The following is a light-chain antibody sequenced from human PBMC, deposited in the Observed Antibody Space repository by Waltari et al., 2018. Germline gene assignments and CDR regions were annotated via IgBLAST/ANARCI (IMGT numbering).Light chain of an antibody. CDR1: QVIGRS. CDR3: QHYVRVAVT. CDR2: GTS. V-gene: IGKV3-20*01. Sequence: EIMFTQSSRPLSLSPRASATLSCRNSQVIGRSLAWYQQKPGQAPRLLIYGTSSRATDIPDRFSGSGSGTDFSLTINTLEPEDCALYYCQHYVRVAVTFGEGTKVEIK. J-gene: IGKJ1*01.